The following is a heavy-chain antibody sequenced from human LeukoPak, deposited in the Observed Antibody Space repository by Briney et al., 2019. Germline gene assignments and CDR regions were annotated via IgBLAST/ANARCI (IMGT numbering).Heavy chain of an antibody. J-gene: IGHJ5*02. Sequence: EASVKVSCKASGGTFSSYAISWVRQAPGQGLEWMGGFIPIFGTANYAQKFQGRVTITADESTSTAYMELSSLRSEDTAVYYCARGSYYDSSGYYYQFSWFDPWGQGTLVTVSS. V-gene: IGHV1-69*13. CDR1: GGTFSSYA. CDR3: ARGSYYDSSGYYYQFSWFDP. CDR2: FIPIFGTA. D-gene: IGHD3-22*01.